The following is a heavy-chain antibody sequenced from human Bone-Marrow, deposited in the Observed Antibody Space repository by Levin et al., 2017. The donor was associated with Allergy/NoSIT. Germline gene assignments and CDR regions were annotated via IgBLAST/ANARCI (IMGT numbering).Heavy chain of an antibody. V-gene: IGHV3-23*01. CDR2: ISHSGTNI. CDR3: AKVWVGSTGYYFDY. Sequence: GESLKISCAASGFPFSSYAMSWVRQAPGKGLEWVSAISHSGTNIYYADSVRGRFAISRNNSKTTLYLQMNSLRVEDTAVYYCAKVWVGSTGYYFDYWGQGTLVTVSS. CDR1: GFPFSSYA. J-gene: IGHJ4*02. D-gene: IGHD3-22*01.